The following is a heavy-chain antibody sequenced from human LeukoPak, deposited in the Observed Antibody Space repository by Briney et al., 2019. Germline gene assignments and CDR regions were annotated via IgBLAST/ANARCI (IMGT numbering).Heavy chain of an antibody. D-gene: IGHD4-23*01. J-gene: IGHJ4*02. V-gene: IGHV3-73*01. CDR2: IKTKTNSYAT. Sequence: GGSLRLSCAASGFTFSTYSMNWVRQASGKGLEWIGLIKTKTNSYATTYAASVKGIFTISRDDSGDTAYLQMNSLKAEDTAVYYCTADLYDGKSENSWGQGTLVTVSS. CDR1: GFTFSTYS. CDR3: TADLYDGKSENS.